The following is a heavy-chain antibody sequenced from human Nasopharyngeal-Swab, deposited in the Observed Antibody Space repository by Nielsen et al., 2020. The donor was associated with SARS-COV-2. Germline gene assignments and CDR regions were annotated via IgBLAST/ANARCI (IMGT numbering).Heavy chain of an antibody. J-gene: IGHJ4*02. CDR1: GFIFSASA. CDR2: IGDKAHNYAT. CDR3: TTDFYFDY. Sequence: GESLKISCAASGFIFSASAMHWVRQAPGKGLEWVGRIGDKAHNYATTYGASVKGRFTISRDDSKNTAFLQLDSLKTEDTALYYCTTDFYFDYWGQGTLVTVSS. V-gene: IGHV3-73*01.